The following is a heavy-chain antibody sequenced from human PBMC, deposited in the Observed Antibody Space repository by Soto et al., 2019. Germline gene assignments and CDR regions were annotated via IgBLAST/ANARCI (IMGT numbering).Heavy chain of an antibody. D-gene: IGHD6-19*01. CDR3: ARGSGWLTDY. V-gene: IGHV4-34*01. CDR2: INYSGTT. Sequence: SETLSLTCAVYGGSFSGYYWSWIRQPPGKGLEWIGKINYSGTTNYNPSLESRVTISLDTSNSQCSLKMNSVTAADTAVYYCARGSGWLTDYWGQGSQVTVSS. J-gene: IGHJ4*02. CDR1: GGSFSGYY.